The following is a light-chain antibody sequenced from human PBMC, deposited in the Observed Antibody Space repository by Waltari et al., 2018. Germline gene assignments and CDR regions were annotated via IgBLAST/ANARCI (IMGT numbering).Light chain of an antibody. CDR3: QQSYSSPWT. J-gene: IGKJ1*01. Sequence: DIQMTQSPSSLSASVGDRVNITCRASQRISSYLNWYQQKAGKAPKLLIYGANSLQSGVPRRFSGSQSGTEFTLTISSLQPEDFATYFCQQSYSSPWTFGQGTKVEVK. CDR1: QRISSY. V-gene: IGKV1-39*01. CDR2: GAN.